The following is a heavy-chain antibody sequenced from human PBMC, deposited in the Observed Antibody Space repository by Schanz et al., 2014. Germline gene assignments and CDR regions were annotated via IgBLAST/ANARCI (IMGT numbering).Heavy chain of an antibody. D-gene: IGHD4-17*01. CDR1: GFTFSSHW. CDR3: ARKMKLGVYGGKGHDSLDI. Sequence: EVQLVQSGGGLVQPGGSLRLSCAASGFTFSSHWMHWVRQDPGKGLLWVARINSVGSNTDYADSVTGRFTISRDNAKNTLYLQMSSLRAEDTAVYYCARKMKLGVYGGKGHDSLDIWGQGTMVTVSS. V-gene: IGHV3-74*01. J-gene: IGHJ3*02. CDR2: INSVGSNT.